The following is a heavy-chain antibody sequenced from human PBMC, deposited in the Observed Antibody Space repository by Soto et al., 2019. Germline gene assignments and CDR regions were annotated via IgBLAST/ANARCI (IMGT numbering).Heavy chain of an antibody. CDR2: INHSGST. V-gene: IGHV4-34*01. CDR1: GGSFSGYY. J-gene: IGHJ6*02. Sequence: SETLSLTCAVYGGSFSGYYWSWIRQPPGKGLEWIGEINHSGSTNYNPSLKSRVTISVDTSKNQFSLKLSSVTAADTAVYYCASIAARPLYYYYYGMDVWGQGTTVTVSS. D-gene: IGHD6-6*01. CDR3: ASIAARPLYYYYYGMDV.